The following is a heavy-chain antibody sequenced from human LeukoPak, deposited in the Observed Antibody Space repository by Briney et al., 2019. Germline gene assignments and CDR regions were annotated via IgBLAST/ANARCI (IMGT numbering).Heavy chain of an antibody. V-gene: IGHV3-23*01. D-gene: IGHD1-26*01. CDR1: GFTFSSCA. CDR2: ISGSADNT. Sequence: GESLRLSCAASGFTFSSCALTWVRQAPGKGLEWVSGISGSADNTNYADSVKGRFTISRDNSKNTLYLQLNSLRTEDTAVYYCARDDGGNSGTFVDYWGQGTLVTVSS. J-gene: IGHJ4*02. CDR3: ARDDGGNSGTFVDY.